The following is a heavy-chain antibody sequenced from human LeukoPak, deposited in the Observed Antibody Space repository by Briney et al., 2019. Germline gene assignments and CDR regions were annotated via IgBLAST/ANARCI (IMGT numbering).Heavy chain of an antibody. CDR2: IYYSGST. Sequence: SETLSLTXTVSGGSISSYYWSWIRQPPGKGLEWIGYIYYSGSTNYNPSLKSRVTISVDTSKNQFSLKLSSVTAADTAVYYCASSGSSFHRYYYYMDVWGKGTTVTVSS. D-gene: IGHD6-13*01. CDR1: GGSISSYY. J-gene: IGHJ6*03. CDR3: ASSGSSFHRYYYYMDV. V-gene: IGHV4-59*01.